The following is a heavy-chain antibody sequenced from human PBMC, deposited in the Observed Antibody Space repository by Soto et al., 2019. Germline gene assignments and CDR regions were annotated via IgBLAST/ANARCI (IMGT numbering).Heavy chain of an antibody. CDR2: IYYSGST. D-gene: IGHD5-12*01. V-gene: IGHV4-59*12. J-gene: IGHJ3*02. Sequence: SETLSLTCTVSGGSISSYYWSWIRQPPGKGLEWIGYIYYSGSTNYNPSLKSRVTISVDTSKNQFSLKLSSVTAADTAVYYCARTLRLEAFDIWGQGTMVTVSS. CDR3: ARTLRLEAFDI. CDR1: GGSISSYY.